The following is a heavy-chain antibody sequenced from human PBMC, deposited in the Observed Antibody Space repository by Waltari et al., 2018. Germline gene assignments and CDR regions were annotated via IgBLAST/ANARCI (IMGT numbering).Heavy chain of an antibody. CDR1: GIIVRANY. Sequence: EVQLLESGGGLIQPGGSLRLSCAASGIIVRANYMNWVRQAPGKGPQWVSVIYSAGRTYYADSVKGRFTISRDNTKNTVYLQMNNLTTEDTAVYYCASPGEGPSSHWGQGTLVTVSS. J-gene: IGHJ4*02. CDR2: IYSAGRT. D-gene: IGHD4-17*01. V-gene: IGHV3-53*01. CDR3: ASPGEGPSSH.